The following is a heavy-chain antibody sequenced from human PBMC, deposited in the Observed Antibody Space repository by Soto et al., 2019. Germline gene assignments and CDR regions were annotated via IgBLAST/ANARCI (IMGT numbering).Heavy chain of an antibody. CDR3: ARTPDYYDSSGYFDY. V-gene: IGHV4-31*03. CDR2: IYYSGST. J-gene: IGHJ4*02. CDR1: GGSISSGGYY. D-gene: IGHD3-22*01. Sequence: SETLSLTCTVSGGSISSGGYYWSWIRQHPGKGLEWIGYIYYSGSTYYNPSLKSRVTISVDTSKNQFSLKLSSVTAADTAVYHCARTPDYYDSSGYFDYWGQGTLVTVSS.